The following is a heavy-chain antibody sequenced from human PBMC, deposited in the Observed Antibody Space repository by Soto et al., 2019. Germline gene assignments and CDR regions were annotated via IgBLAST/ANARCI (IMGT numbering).Heavy chain of an antibody. CDR1: GFTFSSYG. D-gene: IGHD2-15*01. CDR3: AKDSQLDYCSGGSCYVY. Sequence: PGGSLRLSCAASGFTFSSYGMHWVRQAPGKGLEWVAVISYDGSNKYYADSVKGRFTISRDNSKNTLYLQMNSLRAEDTAVYYCAKDSQLDYCSGGSCYVYWGQGTLVTV. V-gene: IGHV3-30*18. CDR2: ISYDGSNK. J-gene: IGHJ4*02.